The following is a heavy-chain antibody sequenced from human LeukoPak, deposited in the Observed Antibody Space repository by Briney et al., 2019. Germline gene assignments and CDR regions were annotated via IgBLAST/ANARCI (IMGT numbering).Heavy chain of an antibody. Sequence: SETLSLTCTVSGGSISSYYWSWIRQPAGKGLEWIGRIYTSGSTNYNPSLKSRVTMSVDTSKNQFSLKLSCVTAAGMAVYYCAREDTAMEYYFDYWGQGTLVTVSS. V-gene: IGHV4-4*07. CDR1: GGSISSYY. J-gene: IGHJ4*02. CDR3: AREDTAMEYYFDY. CDR2: IYTSGST. D-gene: IGHD5-18*01.